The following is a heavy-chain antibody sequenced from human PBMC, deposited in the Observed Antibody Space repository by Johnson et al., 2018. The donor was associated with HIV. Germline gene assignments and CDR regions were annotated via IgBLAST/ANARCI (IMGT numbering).Heavy chain of an antibody. CDR2: ISYDGSDK. CDR3: ALTDYGDYPQRVPDAFDI. CDR1: GFTFSSYA. J-gene: IGHJ3*02. D-gene: IGHD4-17*01. V-gene: IGHV3-30*04. Sequence: QVQLVESGEGVVQPGRSLRLSCAASGFTFSSYAMHWVRQAPGKGLEWVAVISYDGSDKYYADSVKGRFTVSRDSSKNTLYLQMNSLRAEDTAVYYCALTDYGDYPQRVPDAFDIWGQGTMVTVSS.